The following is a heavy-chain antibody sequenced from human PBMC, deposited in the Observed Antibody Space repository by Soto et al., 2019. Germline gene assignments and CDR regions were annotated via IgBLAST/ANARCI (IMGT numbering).Heavy chain of an antibody. CDR2: IYYSGST. Sequence: QLQLQESGPGLVKPSETLSLTCTVSGGSISSSSYYWGWIRQPPGKGLEWIGSIYYSGSTYYNPSLKSRVTISVDTSKNQFSLKLSSVTAADTAVYYCARRYYYDSSGYYRQYNWFDPWGQGTLVTVSS. CDR3: ARRYYYDSSGYYRQYNWFDP. CDR1: GGSISSSSYY. V-gene: IGHV4-39*01. J-gene: IGHJ5*02. D-gene: IGHD3-22*01.